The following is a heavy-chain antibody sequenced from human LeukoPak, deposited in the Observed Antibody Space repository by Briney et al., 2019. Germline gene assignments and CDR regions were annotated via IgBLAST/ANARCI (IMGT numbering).Heavy chain of an antibody. J-gene: IGHJ4*02. V-gene: IGHV4-59*08. CDR3: ARRRYQLHGIDY. CDR2: VYYTGST. CDR1: GGSISSYY. D-gene: IGHD2-2*01. Sequence: PSETLSLTCTVSGGSISSYYWTWIRQPPRKGLEWIGYVYYTGSTNYSPSLKRRVTISVDTSKNQFSLKLSSVTAADTAVYYCARRRYQLHGIDYWGQGTLVTVSS.